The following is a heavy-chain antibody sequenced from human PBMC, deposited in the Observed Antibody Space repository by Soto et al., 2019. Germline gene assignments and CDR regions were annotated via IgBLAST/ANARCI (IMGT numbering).Heavy chain of an antibody. CDR1: GFTFSSYS. V-gene: IGHV3-48*02. D-gene: IGHD3-22*01. Sequence: PGGSLRLSCAASGFTFSSYSMNWVRQAPGKGLEWVSYISSSSSTIYYADSVKGRFTISRDNAKNSLYLQMNSLRDEDTAVYYCARDDYSDTSGYLPLFDYWGQGTLVTVSS. CDR2: ISSSSSTI. CDR3: ARDDYSDTSGYLPLFDY. J-gene: IGHJ4*02.